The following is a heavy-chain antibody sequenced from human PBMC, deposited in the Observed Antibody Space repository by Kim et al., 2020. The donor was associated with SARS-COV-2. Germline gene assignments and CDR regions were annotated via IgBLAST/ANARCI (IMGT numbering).Heavy chain of an antibody. CDR2: IYYSGST. D-gene: IGHD3-10*01. V-gene: IGHV4-39*01. J-gene: IGHJ6*02. CDR1: GGSISSSSYY. Sequence: SETLSLTCTVSGGSISSSSYYWGWIRQPPGKGLEWIGSIYYSGSTYYNPSLKSRVTISVDTSKNQFSLKLSSVTAADTAVYYCASLYYYGSGERPYYYYGMDVWGQGTTVTVSS. CDR3: ASLYYYGSGERPYYYYGMDV.